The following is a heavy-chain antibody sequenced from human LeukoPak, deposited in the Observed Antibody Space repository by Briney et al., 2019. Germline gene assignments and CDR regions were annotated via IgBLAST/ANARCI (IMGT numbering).Heavy chain of an antibody. CDR1: GGSISSYY. V-gene: IGHV4-59*01. CDR2: IYYSGST. J-gene: IGHJ4*02. Sequence: PSETLSLTCTVSGGSISSYYWSWIRQPPGKGLEWIGYIYYSGSTNYNPSLKSRVTISVDTSKNQFSLKLSSVTAADTAVYYCARDVGPADYWGQGTLVTVSS. CDR3: ARDVGPADY. D-gene: IGHD1-26*01.